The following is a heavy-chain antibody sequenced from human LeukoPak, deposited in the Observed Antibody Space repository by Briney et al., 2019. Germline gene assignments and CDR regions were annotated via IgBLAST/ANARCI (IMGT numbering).Heavy chain of an antibody. J-gene: IGHJ4*02. CDR1: GFTFSSYA. CDR2: ISYDGSNE. Sequence: GRSLRLSCAASGFTFSSYAMHWVRQAPGKGLEWVTVISYDGSNEYYADSVKGRFTISRDNSKNTLYLQMNNLRAEDTAVYYCARGLVRSGYYFDYWGRGTLVTVSS. CDR3: ARGLVRSGYYFDY. D-gene: IGHD3-9*01. V-gene: IGHV3-30-3*01.